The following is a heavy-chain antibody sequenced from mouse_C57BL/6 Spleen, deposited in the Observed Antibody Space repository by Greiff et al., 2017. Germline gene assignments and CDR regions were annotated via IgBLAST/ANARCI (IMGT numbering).Heavy chain of an antibody. D-gene: IGHD4-1*01. CDR3: SRSDWDGY. V-gene: IGHV1-78*01. Sequence: QVQLQQSDAELVKPGASVKISCKASGYTFTDHTIPWMKQRPEQGLEWIGSFCPRGGSTKYTEKFKGKATLSADKSSSTAYMQHNSLTSEDSAVYFCSRSDWDGYWGDGTTLTVSS. CDR2: FCPRGGST. J-gene: IGHJ2*01. CDR1: GYTFTDHT.